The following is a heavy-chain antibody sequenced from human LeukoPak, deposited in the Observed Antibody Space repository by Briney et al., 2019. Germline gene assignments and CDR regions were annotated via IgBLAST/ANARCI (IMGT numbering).Heavy chain of an antibody. V-gene: IGHV3-30-3*01. CDR2: ISYDGSNK. CDR3: ARREGQQLDY. Sequence: GGSLRLSCAASGFTFSSYWMTWVRQAPGKGLEWVAVISYDGSNKYYADSVKGRFTISRDNSKNTLYLQMNSLRAEDTAVYYCARREGQQLDYWGQGTLVTVSS. J-gene: IGHJ4*02. D-gene: IGHD6-13*01. CDR1: GFTFSSYW.